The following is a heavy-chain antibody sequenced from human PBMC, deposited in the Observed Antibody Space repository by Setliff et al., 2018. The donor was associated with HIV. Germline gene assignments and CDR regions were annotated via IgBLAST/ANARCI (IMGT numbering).Heavy chain of an antibody. CDR1: GFSVNSHA. Sequence: PGGSLRLSCEVSGFSVNSHAMHWVRQAPGRGLEWVAVISYDTTTTTYADSVKGRFSISRDNSKNTLYLQMNSLRVEDTAMYYCARDERYRGSPQYNWFDPLGQGTLVTVSS. D-gene: IGHD1-1*01. J-gene: IGHJ5*02. CDR2: ISYDTTTT. CDR3: ARDERYRGSPQYNWFDP. V-gene: IGHV3-30*04.